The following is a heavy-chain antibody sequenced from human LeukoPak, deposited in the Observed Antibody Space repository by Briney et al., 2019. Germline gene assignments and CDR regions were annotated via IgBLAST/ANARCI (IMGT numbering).Heavy chain of an antibody. D-gene: IGHD3-16*01. V-gene: IGHV3-7*01. Sequence: PGGSLRLSCAASGYTFSSYWMSWVRQAPGQGLEWVANIKQDGSEKYYVDSVRGRFIISRDNAKNSLYLQMNSLRAEDTAVYYCARGGQLFDPWGQGTLVTVSS. CDR1: GYTFSSYW. CDR2: IKQDGSEK. J-gene: IGHJ5*02. CDR3: ARGGQLFDP.